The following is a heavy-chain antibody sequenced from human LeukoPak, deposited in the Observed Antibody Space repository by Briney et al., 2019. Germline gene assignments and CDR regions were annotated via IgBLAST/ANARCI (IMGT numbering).Heavy chain of an antibody. J-gene: IGHJ4*02. Sequence: GGSLRLSCAASGFSFSTYAMSWVRQAPGKGLEWVSGIRGSGGGTYYADSVKGRFTISRDNSKNTLYLHMNSLRAEDTAVYYCAKDPPGSRIIMAAFDYWGQGTLVTVSS. V-gene: IGHV3-23*01. D-gene: IGHD3-10*01. CDR1: GFSFSTYA. CDR3: AKDPPGSRIIMAAFDY. CDR2: IRGSGGGT.